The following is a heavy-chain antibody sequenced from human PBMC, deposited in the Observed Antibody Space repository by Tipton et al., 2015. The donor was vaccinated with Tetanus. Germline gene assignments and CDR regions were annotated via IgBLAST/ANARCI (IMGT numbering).Heavy chain of an antibody. J-gene: IGHJ4*02. CDR3: ARVIRRSMIGYGVFDS. CDR1: GFSFTNYA. D-gene: IGHD4-17*01. V-gene: IGHV3-23*01. Sequence: SLRLSCAASGFSFTNYAMSWVRQAPGKGLEWVSGISASGGGTYYADSVKGRFTISRDNAENSLFLQMTSLRDDDTAVYFCARVIRRSMIGYGVFDSWGQGTLVAVSS. CDR2: ISASGGGT.